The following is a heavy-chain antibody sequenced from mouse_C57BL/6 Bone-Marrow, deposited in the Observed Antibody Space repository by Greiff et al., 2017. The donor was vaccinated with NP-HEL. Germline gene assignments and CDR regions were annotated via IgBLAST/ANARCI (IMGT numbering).Heavy chain of an antibody. CDR1: GYKGTEEK. Sequence: VQLKESGPELVKPGASVKMAGKASGYKGTEEKRKWGKKRKGKKKEWIGYINPNNGGTSYNQKFKGKATLTVNKSSSTAYMEISSMTSEDYAVYYCERWDEGSAMEEGGQG. V-gene: IGHV1-22*01. CDR3: ERWDEGSAMEE. J-gene: IGHJ4*01. D-gene: IGHD2-3*01. CDR2: INPNNGGT.